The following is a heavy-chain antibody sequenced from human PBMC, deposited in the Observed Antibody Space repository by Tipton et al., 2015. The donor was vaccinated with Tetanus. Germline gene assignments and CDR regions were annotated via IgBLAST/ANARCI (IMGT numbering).Heavy chain of an antibody. J-gene: IGHJ4*02. Sequence: QLVQSGSELKEPGASVKVSCKGSGYTFTSYSINWVRQAPGQGLEWMGWISTHNGNPTYAQGFTGRFVFSLDTSVNTAYLQISGLTAEDTAIYYCVRDALTIHFDYWGQGTLVTVSS. CDR1: GYTFTSYS. D-gene: IGHD4/OR15-4a*01. CDR3: VRDALTIHFDY. CDR2: ISTHNGNP. V-gene: IGHV7-4-1*02.